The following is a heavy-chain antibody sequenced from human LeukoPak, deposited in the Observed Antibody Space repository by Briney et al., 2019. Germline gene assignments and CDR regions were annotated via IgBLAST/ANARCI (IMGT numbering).Heavy chain of an antibody. CDR3: ARDQPREPPPFDY. J-gene: IGHJ4*02. CDR2: ISAYNGNT. D-gene: IGHD1-26*01. Sequence: GASVKVSCKASGYTFTSYGISCVRQAPQQGLEWMGWISAYNGNTYYAQKLQGRLTMTTDTSTSTAYMELRSLRSDDTAVYYCARDQPREPPPFDYWGQGTLVTVSS. V-gene: IGHV1-18*01. CDR1: GYTFTSYG.